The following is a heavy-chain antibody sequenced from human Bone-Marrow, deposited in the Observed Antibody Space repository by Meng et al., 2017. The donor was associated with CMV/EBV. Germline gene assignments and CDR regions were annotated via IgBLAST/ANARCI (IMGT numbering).Heavy chain of an antibody. CDR3: ARRDDSWGGYSHYYGMDV. Sequence: ASVKVSCKASGYTFTGYYVHWVRQAPGQGLEWMGWINPHSGVTNYTQKFQGRFTLTRDTSINTAYMELSRLRSDDTAVYYCARRDDSWGGYSHYYGMDVWGQGTTVTVSS. CDR2: INPHSGVT. J-gene: IGHJ6*02. CDR1: GYTFTGYY. V-gene: IGHV1-2*02. D-gene: IGHD3-3*01.